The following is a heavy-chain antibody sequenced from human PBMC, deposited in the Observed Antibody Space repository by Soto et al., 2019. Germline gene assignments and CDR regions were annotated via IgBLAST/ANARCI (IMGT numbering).Heavy chain of an antibody. V-gene: IGHV3-11*01. CDR1: GFTFSDYY. Sequence: QVQLVESGGGLVKPGGSLRLSCAASGFTFSDYYMSWIRQAPGKGLEWVSYISSGSTIYYADSVKGRFTISRDNAKNSLYLQMNSLRAEDTAVYYCARDQYYYGSGSYPYYYYGMDVWGQGTTVTVSS. D-gene: IGHD3-10*01. CDR3: ARDQYYYGSGSYPYYYYGMDV. CDR2: ISSGSTI. J-gene: IGHJ6*02.